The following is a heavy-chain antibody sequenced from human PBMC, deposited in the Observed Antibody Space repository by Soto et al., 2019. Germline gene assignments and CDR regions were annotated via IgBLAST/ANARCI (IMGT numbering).Heavy chain of an antibody. CDR1: GYTFTDYY. V-gene: IGHV1-2*04. CDR3: ARVSVDYDSVSFSDFAF. J-gene: IGHJ3*01. Sequence: QVQLVQSGAEVRRPGASVKVSCKASGYTFTDYYIHWVRQAPGQGLEWMGWINPRTGGTNYAQNFQGWVTMTRETTISTACMEVSRLRSDHTAVYYCARVSVDYDSVSFSDFAFWGQGTMVTASS. D-gene: IGHD3-10*01. CDR2: INPRTGGT.